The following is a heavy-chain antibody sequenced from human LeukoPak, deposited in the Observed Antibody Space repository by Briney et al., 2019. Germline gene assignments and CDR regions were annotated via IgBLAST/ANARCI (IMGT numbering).Heavy chain of an antibody. CDR1: GFTFSTYS. CDR3: ARVRGDILTGYPFDY. J-gene: IGHJ4*02. V-gene: IGHV3-48*04. CDR2: ISSSSSTK. D-gene: IGHD3-9*01. Sequence: GGSLRLSCAASGFTFSTYSMNWVRQAPQKGLEWVSYISSSSSTKYYADSVKGRFTISRDNAKNSLYLQMNSLRAEDTAVYYCARVRGDILTGYPFDYWGQGTLVTVSS.